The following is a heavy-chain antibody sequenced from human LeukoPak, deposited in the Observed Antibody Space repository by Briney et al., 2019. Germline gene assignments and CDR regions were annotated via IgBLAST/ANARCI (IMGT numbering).Heavy chain of an antibody. Sequence: ASVKVSCKASGYTFTSYGISWVRQAPGQGLEWMGIINPSGGSTSYAQKFQGRVTMTRDMSTSTVYMELSSLRSEDTAVYYCARVVGDTAAFDIWGQGTMVTVSS. CDR2: INPSGGST. CDR3: ARVVGDTAAFDI. CDR1: GYTFTSYG. V-gene: IGHV1-46*01. J-gene: IGHJ3*02. D-gene: IGHD2-15*01.